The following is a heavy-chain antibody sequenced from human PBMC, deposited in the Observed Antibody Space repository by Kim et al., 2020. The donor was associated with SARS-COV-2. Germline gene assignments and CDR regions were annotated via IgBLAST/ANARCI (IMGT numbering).Heavy chain of an antibody. J-gene: IGHJ4*02. D-gene: IGHD4-17*01. CDR3: ARGPGDYSHYFDY. V-gene: IGHV1-18*01. CDR2: ISTYNGDA. Sequence: ASVKVSCKASGYTFTTYGISWVRQAPGQGLEWMGWISTYNGDANYAQNVQDRVTMTTDTSTNTAYMELRSRTSDDTAVYYCARGPGDYSHYFDYWGQGTLVTVSS. CDR1: GYTFTTYG.